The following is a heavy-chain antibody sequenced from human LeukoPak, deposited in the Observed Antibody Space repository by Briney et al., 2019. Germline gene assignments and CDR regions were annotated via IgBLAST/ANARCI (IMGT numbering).Heavy chain of an antibody. CDR1: GFTFSSYW. V-gene: IGHV3-74*01. Sequence: GGSLRLSCAASGFTFSSYWMHWVRQAPGKGLVWVSRINSDGSSTSYADSVKGRFTISRDNAKNTLYLQMNSLRAEDTAVYYCAREMNYGPNYFDYWGQGTLVTVSS. D-gene: IGHD4/OR15-4a*01. CDR3: AREMNYGPNYFDY. J-gene: IGHJ4*02. CDR2: INSDGSST.